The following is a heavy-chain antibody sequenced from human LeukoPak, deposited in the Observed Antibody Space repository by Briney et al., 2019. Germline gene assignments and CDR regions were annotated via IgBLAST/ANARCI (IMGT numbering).Heavy chain of an antibody. CDR1: GFTFSSYA. CDR2: ISYDGSNK. V-gene: IGHV3-30*04. J-gene: IGHJ4*02. D-gene: IGHD6-19*01. CDR3: ARARSGWYLGQFDY. Sequence: GGSLRLSCVVSGFTFSSYAMHWVRQAPGKGLEWVAVISYDGSNKHYADSVKGRFTISRDNSKNTLYLQMNSLRAEDTAVYYCARARSGWYLGQFDYWGQGTLVTVSS.